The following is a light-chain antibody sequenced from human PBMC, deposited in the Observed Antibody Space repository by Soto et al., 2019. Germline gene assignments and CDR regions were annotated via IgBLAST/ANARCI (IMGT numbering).Light chain of an antibody. J-gene: IGLJ2*01. CDR1: RSDVGGYNY. Sequence: QLVLTQPPSASGSPGQSVTISCTGTRSDVGGYNYVSWYQQHPGKAPKLIIYEVAKRPSGVPDRFSGSKSSNTASLTVSGLQAEDEGDYYCTSFAGNNNFVFGGGTKLTVL. CDR3: TSFAGNNNFV. CDR2: EVA. V-gene: IGLV2-8*01.